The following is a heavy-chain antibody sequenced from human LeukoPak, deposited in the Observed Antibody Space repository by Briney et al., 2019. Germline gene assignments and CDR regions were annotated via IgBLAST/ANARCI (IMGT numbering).Heavy chain of an antibody. CDR2: LNPSSGNT. Sequence: ASVKVSCKASGYTFTSNDLHWVRQPTGRGLEWMGLLNPSSGNTGYAHKFQARVTMTRNTSISTAYMELSSLRSEDTAVYYWARGRWFSDSGVSSGNAFDIWGQGTVVTVSS. CDR1: GYTFTSND. D-gene: IGHD3-22*01. V-gene: IGHV1-8*01. CDR3: ARGRWFSDSGVSSGNAFDI. J-gene: IGHJ3*02.